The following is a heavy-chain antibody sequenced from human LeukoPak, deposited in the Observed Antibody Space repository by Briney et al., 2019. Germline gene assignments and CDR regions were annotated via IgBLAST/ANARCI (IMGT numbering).Heavy chain of an antibody. V-gene: IGHV3-21*01. D-gene: IGHD2-15*01. J-gene: IGHJ4*02. Sequence: GGSLRLSCAASGFTFSSYSRNWVGQAPGRGLEWVSCISSSSSYIYYADSGKGRFTISRDNDKNSLYLQMNSLRAEDTAVYYCARDWYCSGGSCYSFDYWGQGTLVTVSS. CDR1: GFTFSSYS. CDR3: ARDWYCSGGSCYSFDY. CDR2: ISSSSSYI.